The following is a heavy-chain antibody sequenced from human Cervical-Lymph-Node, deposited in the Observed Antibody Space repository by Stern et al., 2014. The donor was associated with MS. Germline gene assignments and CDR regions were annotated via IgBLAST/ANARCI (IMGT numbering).Heavy chain of an antibody. Sequence: VQLLESGPGLVKPSQTLSLTCTVSGGSISSGGYYWSWIRQHPGKGLEWIGYIYYSGSTSYTPSLTSRVTISLDTSRSQFSLKLSSVTAANTAVYYCARYLGFGGVIVVDYWGQGTLVTVSS. CDR2: IYYSGST. CDR1: GGSISSGGYY. V-gene: IGHV4-31*03. J-gene: IGHJ4*02. D-gene: IGHD3-16*02. CDR3: ARYLGFGGVIVVDY.